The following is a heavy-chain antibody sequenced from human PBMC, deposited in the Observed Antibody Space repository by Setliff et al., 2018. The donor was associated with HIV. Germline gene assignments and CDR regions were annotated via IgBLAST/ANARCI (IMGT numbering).Heavy chain of an antibody. J-gene: IGHJ4*02. V-gene: IGHV3-23*01. CDR2: IGGAYDGNT. Sequence: GGSLRLSCAGSGFSFNIFAMSWVRQAPGKGLEWVSGIGGAYDGNTYHADSVKGRFTIFRENSKNILYLQMSNLRAEDTALYYCAKVMITTTWAFDFWGQGTPVTVSS. CDR1: GFSFNIFA. D-gene: IGHD1-26*01. CDR3: AKVMITTTWAFDF.